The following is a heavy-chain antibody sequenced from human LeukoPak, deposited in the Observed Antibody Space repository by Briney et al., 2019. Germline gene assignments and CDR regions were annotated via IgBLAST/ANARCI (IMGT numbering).Heavy chain of an antibody. Sequence: GGSLRLSCAASGFTFSSYVMHWVRQAPGKGLEWVTLISYDGSSKYYADSVKGRFTISRDNSKNTLYLQMNSLRAEDTAVYYCARAPSASTVTTGGFDYWGQGTLVTVSS. V-gene: IGHV3-30-3*01. CDR3: ARAPSASTVTTGGFDY. CDR2: ISYDGSSK. D-gene: IGHD4-11*01. CDR1: GFTFSSYV. J-gene: IGHJ4*02.